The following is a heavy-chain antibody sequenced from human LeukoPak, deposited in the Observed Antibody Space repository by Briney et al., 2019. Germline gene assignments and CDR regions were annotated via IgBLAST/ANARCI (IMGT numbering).Heavy chain of an antibody. V-gene: IGHV4-59*01. Sequence: SETLSLTCIVSGGSISSYYWNWIRQPPGKGLEWIGYIYHSGSTNYNPSLKSRVTISLDTSKNQFSLKLTSVTAADTAIYYCARVGGMTTINNAAFDIWGQGTMVTVSS. D-gene: IGHD5-24*01. CDR2: IYHSGST. J-gene: IGHJ3*02. CDR1: GGSISSYY. CDR3: ARVGGMTTINNAAFDI.